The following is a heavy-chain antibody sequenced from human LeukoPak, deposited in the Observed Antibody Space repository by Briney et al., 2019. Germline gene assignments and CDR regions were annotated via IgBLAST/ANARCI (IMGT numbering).Heavy chain of an antibody. CDR3: ASLPGSMGDYYYYYYMDV. J-gene: IGHJ6*03. Sequence: GGSMRLSCAASGFTFSSYGMHWVRQAPGKGLEWVAFIRYDGSNKYYADSVKGRFTISRDNSKNTLYLQMNSLRAEDTAVYYCASLPGSMGDYYYYYYMDVWGKGTTVTVSS. CDR2: IRYDGSNK. V-gene: IGHV3-30*02. D-gene: IGHD2-2*01. CDR1: GFTFSSYG.